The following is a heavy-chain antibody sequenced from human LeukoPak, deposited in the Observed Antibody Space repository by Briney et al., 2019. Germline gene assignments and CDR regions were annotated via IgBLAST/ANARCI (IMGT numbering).Heavy chain of an antibody. J-gene: IGHJ4*02. Sequence: GGSLRLSCAASGCTVISNYMSWVRQAPGKGLEWVSLIYSGGSTYYADSVKGRFTISRDKSKNTLYLQMNSLRAEDTAVYYCASGGWPQNYWGQGTLVTVSS. V-gene: IGHV3-53*01. CDR1: GCTVISNY. CDR2: IYSGGST. D-gene: IGHD3-16*01. CDR3: ASGGWPQNY.